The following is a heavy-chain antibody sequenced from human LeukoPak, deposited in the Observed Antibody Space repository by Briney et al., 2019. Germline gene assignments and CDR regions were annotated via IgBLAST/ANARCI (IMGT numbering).Heavy chain of an antibody. CDR2: IYYSGST. J-gene: IGHJ4*02. CDR1: GGSISSYY. V-gene: IGHV4-59*01. D-gene: IGHD3-10*01. Sequence: SETLSLTCTVSGGSISSYYWSWIRQPPGKGLEWIGYIYYSGSTNYNPSLESRVTISVDTSKNQFSLKLSSVTAADTAVYYCARLALLNYYGSGSQGIFDYWGQGTLVTVSS. CDR3: ARLALLNYYGSGSQGIFDY.